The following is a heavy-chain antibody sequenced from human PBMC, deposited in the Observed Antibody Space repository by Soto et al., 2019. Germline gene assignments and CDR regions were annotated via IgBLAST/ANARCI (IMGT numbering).Heavy chain of an antibody. D-gene: IGHD6-13*01. CDR1: GGTFSSYA. CDR3: ARVRPLSIAAGPSFDYYYYGMDV. CDR2: IIPIFGTA. Sequence: SVKVSCKASGGTFSSYAISWVRQAPGQGLEWMGGIIPIFGTANYAQKFQGRVTITADESTSTAYMELSSLRSEDTAVYYCARVRPLSIAAGPSFDYYYYGMDVWGQGTTVTVSS. J-gene: IGHJ6*02. V-gene: IGHV1-69*13.